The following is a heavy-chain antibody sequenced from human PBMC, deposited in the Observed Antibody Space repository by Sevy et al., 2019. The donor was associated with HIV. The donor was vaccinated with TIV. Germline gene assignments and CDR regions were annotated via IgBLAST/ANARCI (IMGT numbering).Heavy chain of an antibody. J-gene: IGHJ4*02. D-gene: IGHD3-10*01. CDR2: IWYDGSNK. CDR1: GFTFSSYG. CDR3: ARDSDYYGSGSFDY. Sequence: GGYLRLSCAASGFTFSSYGMHWVRQAPGKGLEWVAVIWYDGSNKYYADSVKGRFTISRDNSKNTLYLQMNSLRAEDTAVYYCARDSDYYGSGSFDYWGQGTLVTVSS. V-gene: IGHV3-33*01.